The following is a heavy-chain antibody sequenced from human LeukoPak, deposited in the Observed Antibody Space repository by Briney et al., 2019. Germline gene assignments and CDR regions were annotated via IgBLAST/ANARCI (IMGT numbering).Heavy chain of an antibody. J-gene: IGHJ4*02. Sequence: ASVKVSCKASGGTFSSYAISWVRQAPGQGLGWMGGIIPIFGTANYAQKFQGRVTITADKSTSTAYMELSSLRSEDTAVYYCARLRRYYDTTAGLDYWGQGTLVTVSS. CDR3: ARLRRYYDTTAGLDY. D-gene: IGHD3-9*01. CDR2: IIPIFGTA. CDR1: GGTFSSYA. V-gene: IGHV1-69*06.